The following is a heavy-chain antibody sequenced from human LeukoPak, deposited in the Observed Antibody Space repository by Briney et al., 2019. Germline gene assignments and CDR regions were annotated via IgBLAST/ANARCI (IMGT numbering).Heavy chain of an antibody. J-gene: IGHJ4*02. D-gene: IGHD5-18*01. V-gene: IGHV4-34*01. CDR2: INHSGST. CDR1: GGSFSGYY. CDR3: ARGTAMVS. Sequence: SETLSLTCAVYGGSFSGYYWSWIRQPPGKGLEWIGEINHSGSTYYNPSLKSRVTISVDTSKTQFSLKLGSVTAADTAVYYCARGTAMVSWGQGTLVTVSS.